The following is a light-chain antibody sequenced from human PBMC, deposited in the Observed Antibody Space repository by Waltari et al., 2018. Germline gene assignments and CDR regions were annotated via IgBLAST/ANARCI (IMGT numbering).Light chain of an antibody. J-gene: IGKJ1*01. Sequence: DIQITQSPSSLSASVGDIVTITCRASQRISSYLNWYQQKPGKAPKRLIYAASSLQSGVPSRFSGSGSGTDFTLTISSLQPEDFATYYCQQSYSTPRTTFGQGTKVEIK. CDR1: QRISSY. V-gene: IGKV1-39*01. CDR2: AAS. CDR3: QQSYSTPRTT.